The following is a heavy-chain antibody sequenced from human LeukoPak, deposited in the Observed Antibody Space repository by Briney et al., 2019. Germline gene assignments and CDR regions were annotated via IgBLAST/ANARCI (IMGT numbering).Heavy chain of an antibody. CDR1: GYTFTSYD. CDR3: ARGYCSSTSCYLAFDI. V-gene: IGHV1-8*03. J-gene: IGHJ3*02. CDR2: MNPNSGNT. D-gene: IGHD2-2*01. Sequence: ASVKVSCKASGYTFTSYDINWVRQATGQGLEWMGWMNPNSGNTGYAQKFQGRVTITRNTSISTDYMELSSLRSEDTAVYYCARGYCSSTSCYLAFDIWGQGTMVTVSS.